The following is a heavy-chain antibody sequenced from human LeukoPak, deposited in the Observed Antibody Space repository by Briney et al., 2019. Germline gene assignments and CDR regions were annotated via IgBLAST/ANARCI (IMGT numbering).Heavy chain of an antibody. Sequence: GASVKVSCKASGYTFTSYGISWVRQAPGQGLEWMGWISAYNGNTNYAQKLQGRVTMTTDTSTSTAYMELRSLRSDDTAVYYCARAALNPYAEGLYDYWGQGTLVTVSS. D-gene: IGHD2-8*01. CDR2: ISAYNGNT. V-gene: IGHV1-18*01. CDR3: ARAALNPYAEGLYDY. CDR1: GYTFTSYG. J-gene: IGHJ4*02.